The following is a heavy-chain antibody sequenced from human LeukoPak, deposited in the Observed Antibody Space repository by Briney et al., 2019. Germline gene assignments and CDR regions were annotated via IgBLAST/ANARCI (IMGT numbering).Heavy chain of an antibody. CDR1: GFTFSSYA. CDR2: IRFDGSNK. Sequence: GGSLRLSCAASGFTFSSYAMNWVRQAPGKGLEWVAFIRFDGSNKYYADSVKGRFTISRDNSKNTLYLQMNSLRAEDTAVYYCAKDMGEDTAMASGYWGQGTLVTVSS. CDR3: AKDMGEDTAMASGY. V-gene: IGHV3-30*02. D-gene: IGHD5-18*01. J-gene: IGHJ4*02.